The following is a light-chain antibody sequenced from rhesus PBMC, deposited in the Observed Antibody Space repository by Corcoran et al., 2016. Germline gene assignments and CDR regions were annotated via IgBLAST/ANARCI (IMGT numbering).Light chain of an antibody. Sequence: DIQMTQSPSSLSASVGDRVTITCRASQDISSYLNWYQQKPGKAPKLLIYYATRLERGVPSRFSGSGSVTEFSLTISSLQADDFAASYCQQYDSLVTFGGGTKVEIK. CDR3: QQYDSLVT. CDR1: QDISSY. CDR2: YAT. V-gene: IGKV1-32*01. J-gene: IGKJ4*01.